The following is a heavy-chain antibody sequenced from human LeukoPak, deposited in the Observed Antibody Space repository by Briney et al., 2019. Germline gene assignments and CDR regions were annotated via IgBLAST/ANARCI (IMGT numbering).Heavy chain of an antibody. D-gene: IGHD3-22*01. J-gene: IGHJ4*02. CDR2: IYSGGST. CDR1: GFTVSSNY. Sequence: PGGSLRLSCAASGFTVSSNYMSWVRQAPGKGLEWVSVIYSGGSTYYADSVKGRFTISRDNSKNTLYLQMNSLRAEDTAVYYCAKYPYYYDSSGYYSPFDYWGQGTLVTVSS. CDR3: AKYPYYYDSSGYYSPFDY. V-gene: IGHV3-53*01.